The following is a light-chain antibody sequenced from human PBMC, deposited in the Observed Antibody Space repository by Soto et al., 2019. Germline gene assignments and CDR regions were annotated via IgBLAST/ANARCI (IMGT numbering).Light chain of an antibody. Sequence: EIVLTQSPGTLSLSPGERATLSCRASQIVSSSYLAWYQQKPGQAPRLLINCASSRATGIPDRCSGSVSGTDFTLTISRLEPEDFPVYYCQQYGSSPLAFGGGTKVEIK. CDR1: QIVSSSY. V-gene: IGKV3-20*01. CDR2: CAS. J-gene: IGKJ4*01. CDR3: QQYGSSPLA.